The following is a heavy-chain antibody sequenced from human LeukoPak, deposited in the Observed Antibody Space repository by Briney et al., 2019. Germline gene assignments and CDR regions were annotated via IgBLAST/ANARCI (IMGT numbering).Heavy chain of an antibody. CDR3: ARDEGCRGSSCSRGYFHD. Sequence: PSETLSLTCTVSGASVSVSSYFWRWIRQPPGKGLEWIGQIYNFGSTDYNPSLKSRVSISIDMSRNQLSLKLSSVTAADTALYYCARDEGCRGSSCSRGYFHDWGQGTLVTVSS. D-gene: IGHD2-2*01. V-gene: IGHV4-61*01. CDR1: GASVSVSSYF. CDR2: IYNFGST. J-gene: IGHJ1*01.